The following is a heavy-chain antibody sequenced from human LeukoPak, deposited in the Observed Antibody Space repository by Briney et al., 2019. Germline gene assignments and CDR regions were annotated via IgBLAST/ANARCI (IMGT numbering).Heavy chain of an antibody. J-gene: IGHJ4*02. V-gene: IGHV3-15*01. D-gene: IGHD3-10*01. CDR1: GFTFSNAW. CDR2: IKSKTDAATT. CDR3: TTDVRRSGSGY. Sequence: TGGSLRLSCAASGFTFSNAWMSWVRQAPGKGLEWVGRIKSKTDAATTDYAAPVEGRFTISRDDSKNTLLLQMNSLKTEDTAIYYCTTDVRRSGSGYWGQGTLVTVSS.